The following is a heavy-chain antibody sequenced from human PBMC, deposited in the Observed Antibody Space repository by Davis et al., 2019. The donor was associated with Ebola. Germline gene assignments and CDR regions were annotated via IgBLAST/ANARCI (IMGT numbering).Heavy chain of an antibody. CDR3: ARGGRRSSSWYSDY. Sequence: AASVKVSCKTSGFTFTGFYIHWVRQAPGQGLQWMGRITPSSGATNYAQKFQGRVTMTRDTSINTAYMELSSLRSDDTGIYYCARGGRRSSSWYSDYWGQGTLVTVSS. CDR2: ITPSSGAT. CDR1: GFTFTGFY. J-gene: IGHJ4*02. V-gene: IGHV1-2*05. D-gene: IGHD6-13*01.